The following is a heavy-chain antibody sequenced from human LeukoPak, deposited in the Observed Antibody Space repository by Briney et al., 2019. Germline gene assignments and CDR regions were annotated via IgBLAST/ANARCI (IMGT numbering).Heavy chain of an antibody. V-gene: IGHV3-7*01. CDR3: ARDTTHTHYGDAFDL. D-gene: IGHD4-17*01. J-gene: IGHJ3*01. Sequence: GGSLRLSCAASGFTFSTYWMSWVRQAPGKGLEWVGNINQDGSEKNFVDSVKGRFTISRDNAKNSLYLQLNRLRVEDTATYFCARDTTHTHYGDAFDLWGQGTLVAVSS. CDR1: GFTFSTYW. CDR2: INQDGSEK.